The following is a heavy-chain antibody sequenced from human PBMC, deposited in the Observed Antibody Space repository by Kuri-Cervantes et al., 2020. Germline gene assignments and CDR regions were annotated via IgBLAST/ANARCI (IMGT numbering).Heavy chain of an antibody. CDR2: INHRGRA. Sequence: SETLSLTCAVYGGSLSDHLWTWIRQSPGKGLEWIGEINHRGRATYNSSLKSRVTISVDTSKNQFSLKFTSVTAADTAVYYCARENWGLNDAFDSWGQGTMVTVSS. CDR3: ARENWGLNDAFDS. V-gene: IGHV4-34*01. D-gene: IGHD7-27*01. J-gene: IGHJ3*02. CDR1: GGSLSDHL.